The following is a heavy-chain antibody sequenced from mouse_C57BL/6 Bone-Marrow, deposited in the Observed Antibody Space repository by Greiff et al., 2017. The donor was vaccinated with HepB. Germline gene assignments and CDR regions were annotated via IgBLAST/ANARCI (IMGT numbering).Heavy chain of an antibody. CDR3: TPPYYFDY. CDR2: IDPENGDT. J-gene: IGHJ2*01. Sequence: EVKLQQSGAELVRPGASVKLSCTASGFNIKDDYMHWVKQRPEQGLEWIGWIDPENGDTEYASKFQGKATITADTSSNTAYLQLSSLTSEDTAVYYCTPPYYFDYWGQGTTLTVSS. V-gene: IGHV14-4*01. CDR1: GFNIKDDY.